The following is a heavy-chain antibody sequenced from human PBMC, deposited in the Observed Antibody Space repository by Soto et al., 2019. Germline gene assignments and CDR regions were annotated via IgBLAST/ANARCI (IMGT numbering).Heavy chain of an antibody. CDR1: GFTFSDYW. D-gene: IGHD2-15*01. CDR2: IDSDGGSI. J-gene: IGHJ6*02. CDR3: ARRVDCSGGRCYSPHGMDV. Sequence: EVQLVESGGGLVQPGGSLRLSCSASGFTFSDYWMHWVRHVPGKGLVWVSRIDSDGGSISYADSVRGRFTISRDNAKNTLYLQMNSLRADDTAVYYCARRVDCSGGRCYSPHGMDVWGQGTTVTVSS. V-gene: IGHV3-74*01.